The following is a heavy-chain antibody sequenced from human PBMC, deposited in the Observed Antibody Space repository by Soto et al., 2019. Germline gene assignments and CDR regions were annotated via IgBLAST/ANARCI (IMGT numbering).Heavy chain of an antibody. Sequence: SQTLSLTCAISGGSVSINSAAWNWIRQSPSRGLEWLGRTYYRSKWYNDYAVSVKSRITINPDTSKNQFSLQLNSVTPEDTAVYYCAREGRYYDFWSGLDYWGQGTLVTVSS. D-gene: IGHD3-3*01. CDR3: AREGRYYDFWSGLDY. V-gene: IGHV6-1*01. CDR2: TYYRSKWYN. CDR1: GGSVSINSAA. J-gene: IGHJ4*02.